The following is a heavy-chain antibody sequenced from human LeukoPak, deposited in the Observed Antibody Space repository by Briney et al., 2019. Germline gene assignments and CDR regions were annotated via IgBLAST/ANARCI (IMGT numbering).Heavy chain of an antibody. V-gene: IGHV4-38-2*02. CDR1: GYSISNTYY. Sequence: SETLSLTCTVSGYSISNTYYWGWIRQPPGKGLEWIGTIYHSGSTYYNPSLKSRVTISVDTSKNQFSLKLNSVTAADTAVYYCARVSGYDWESFYDYWGQGTLVTVSS. CDR2: IYHSGST. CDR3: ARVSGYDWESFYDY. D-gene: IGHD5-12*01. J-gene: IGHJ4*02.